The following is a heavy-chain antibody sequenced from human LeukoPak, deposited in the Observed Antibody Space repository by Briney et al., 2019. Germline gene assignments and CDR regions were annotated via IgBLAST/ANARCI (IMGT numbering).Heavy chain of an antibody. V-gene: IGHV3-23*01. CDR3: AKVKPRDPMIADY. Sequence: GGSLRLSCAVSGFTVSGNYMTWVRQAPGKGLEWVSAISGSGGSTYYADSVKGRFTISRDNSKNTLYLQMNSLRAEDTAVYYCAKVKPRDPMIADYWGQGTLVTVSS. D-gene: IGHD3-22*01. CDR1: GFTVSGNY. CDR2: ISGSGGST. J-gene: IGHJ4*02.